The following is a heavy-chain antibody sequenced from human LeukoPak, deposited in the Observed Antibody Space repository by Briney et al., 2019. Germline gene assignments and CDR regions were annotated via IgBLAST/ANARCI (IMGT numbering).Heavy chain of an antibody. J-gene: IGHJ5*02. Sequence: GGSLRLSCAASGFTVSSNYMSWVRQAPGKGLEWVSVIYSGGSTYYADSVKGRFTISRDNSKNTLYLQMNSLRAEDTAVYYCARDFGTRYYDFWSGPLGWFDPWGQGTLVTVSS. CDR1: GFTVSSNY. D-gene: IGHD3-3*01. CDR2: IYSGGST. V-gene: IGHV3-53*01. CDR3: ARDFGTRYYDFWSGPLGWFDP.